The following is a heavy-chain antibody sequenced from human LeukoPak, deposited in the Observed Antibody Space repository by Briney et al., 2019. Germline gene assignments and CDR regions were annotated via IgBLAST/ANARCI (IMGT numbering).Heavy chain of an antibody. CDR1: GYTFTSYG. Sequence: ASVKVSCKASGYTFTSYGISWVRQAPGQGLEWMGWITTFNGNTKYAQKLQGRVTMTTDTSTSTAYVELRSLRSDDTAVYYCARVPHSSGCLDYWGQGTLVTVSS. CDR2: ITTFNGNT. V-gene: IGHV1-18*01. CDR3: ARVPHSSGCLDY. D-gene: IGHD6-19*01. J-gene: IGHJ4*02.